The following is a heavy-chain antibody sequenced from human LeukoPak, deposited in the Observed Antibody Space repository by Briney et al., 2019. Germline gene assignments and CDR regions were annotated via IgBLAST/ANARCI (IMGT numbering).Heavy chain of an antibody. D-gene: IGHD5-24*01. CDR1: GFTVTHYA. J-gene: IGHJ5*02. CDR2: VDANGRTT. CDR3: YCRDDLPA. Sequence: SGGSLSLSCSASGFTVTHYAMHWVRQAPEKGLEYVSAVDANGRTTYYADSVKGRFTISSDDSKNTLYLHMSSLRPEDTAIYYCYCRDDLPAWGQGTLVTISS. V-gene: IGHV3-64D*06.